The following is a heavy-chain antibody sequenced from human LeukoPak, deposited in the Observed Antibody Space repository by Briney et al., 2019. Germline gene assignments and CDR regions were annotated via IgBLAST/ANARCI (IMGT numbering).Heavy chain of an antibody. V-gene: IGHV4-30-2*01. J-gene: IGHJ4*02. CDR1: GGSISSGGYS. CDR3: ASAMVRGVIITH. Sequence: SETLSLTCAVSGGSISSGGYSWRWIRQPPGKGVEWIGHIYHSGSTYYNPSLKSRVTISVDRTKYQFSLKLSSVTAADTAVYYCASAMVRGVIITHWGQGTLVTVSS. CDR2: IYHSGST. D-gene: IGHD3-10*01.